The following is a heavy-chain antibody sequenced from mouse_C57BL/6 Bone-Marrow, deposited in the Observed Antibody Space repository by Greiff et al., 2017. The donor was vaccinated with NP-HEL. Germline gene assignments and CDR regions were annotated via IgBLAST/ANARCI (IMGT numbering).Heavy chain of an antibody. D-gene: IGHD2-4*01. V-gene: IGHV1-61*01. CDR3: ARDDYDRGVDY. CDR2: IYPSDSET. CDR1: GYTFTSYW. J-gene: IGHJ2*01. Sequence: QVQLQQSGAELVRPGSSVKLSCKASGYTFTSYWMDWVKQRPGQGLEWIGNIYPSDSETHYNQKFKDKATLTVDKSSSTAYMQLSSLTSEDSAVYYCARDDYDRGVDYWGQGTTLTVSS.